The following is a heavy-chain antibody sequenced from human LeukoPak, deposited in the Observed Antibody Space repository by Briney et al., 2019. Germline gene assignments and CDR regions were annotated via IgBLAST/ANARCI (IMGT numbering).Heavy chain of an antibody. CDR2: IYYSGST. D-gene: IGHD2-15*01. CDR1: SGSISSGDYY. Sequence: SQTLSLTCTVSSGSISSGDYYWTWIRQHPGKGLEWIGYIYYSGSTYYNPSLKSRVSISVDTSKNQFSLKLRSVTAADTAVYFCARGRHPDCSGGSCPACFDYWGQGTLVTVSS. CDR3: ARGRHPDCSGGSCPACFDY. V-gene: IGHV4-31*03. J-gene: IGHJ4*02.